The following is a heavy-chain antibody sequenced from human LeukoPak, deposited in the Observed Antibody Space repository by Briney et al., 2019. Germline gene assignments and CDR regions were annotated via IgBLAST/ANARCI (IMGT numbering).Heavy chain of an antibody. CDR2: IYYSGST. J-gene: IGHJ4*02. D-gene: IGHD3-22*01. CDR3: ARITMIVVVNHFDY. V-gene: IGHV4-39*01. Sequence: PSETLSLTCTVSGGSISSSSYYWGWIRQPPGKGLEWIGSIYYSGSTYYNPSLKSRVTISVDTSKNQFSLKLSSVTAADTAVYYCARITMIVVVNHFDYWGQGTLVTVSS. CDR1: GGSISSSSYY.